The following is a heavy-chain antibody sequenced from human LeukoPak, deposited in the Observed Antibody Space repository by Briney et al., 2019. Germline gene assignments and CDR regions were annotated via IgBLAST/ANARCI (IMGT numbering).Heavy chain of an antibody. CDR3: ARRGTTYSSGWTYYYYYYMDV. D-gene: IGHD6-19*01. CDR2: INPNSGDT. J-gene: IGHJ6*03. V-gene: IGHV1-2*02. Sequence: ASVKVSCKASGYIFTGYYMHWVRQAPGQGLEWMGWINPNSGDTNYAQKFQGRVTITRNTSISTAYMELSSLRSEDTAVYYCARRGTTYSSGWTYYYYYYMDVWGKGTTVTVPS. CDR1: GYIFTGYY.